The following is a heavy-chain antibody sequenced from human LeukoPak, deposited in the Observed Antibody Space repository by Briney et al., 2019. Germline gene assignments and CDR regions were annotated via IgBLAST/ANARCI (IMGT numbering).Heavy chain of an antibody. CDR2: ISSRGTTR. Sequence: GGSLRLSCAASGFTFSSYEIIWVRQAPGKGLVWVSYISSRGTTRYYADSVKGRFTISRDNAKNSLYLQMNSLRAEDTAVYYCARYEYSSSGYWGQGTLVSVSS. CDR3: ARYEYSSSGY. V-gene: IGHV3-48*03. D-gene: IGHD6-6*01. CDR1: GFTFSSYE. J-gene: IGHJ4*02.